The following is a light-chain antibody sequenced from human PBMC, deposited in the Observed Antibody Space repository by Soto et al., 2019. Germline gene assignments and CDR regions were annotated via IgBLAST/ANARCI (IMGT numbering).Light chain of an antibody. CDR1: SSDVGGYNY. Sequence: QSALTQPPSASGSPGQSATISCTGTSSDVGGYNYVSWYQQHPGKAPKLMISEVSKRPSGVPDRFSGSKSGNTASLTVSGLQAEDEAGYYCSSFAGNNNLVFGGGTKVTVL. J-gene: IGLJ2*01. CDR2: EVS. V-gene: IGLV2-8*01. CDR3: SSFAGNNNLV.